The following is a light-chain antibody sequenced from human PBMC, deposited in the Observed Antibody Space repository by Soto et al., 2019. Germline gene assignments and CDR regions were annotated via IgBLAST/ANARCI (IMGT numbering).Light chain of an antibody. J-gene: IGKJ1*01. CDR2: AAS. Sequence: DIQMTQSPSSLSASVGDRVTITCRASQSISSYLNWYQQKPGKAPKLLIYAASSLQSGVPSRFSGSGSGTDFTLTISSLQPEDFATYYCQQSYSTPQTFGQVTTVEIK. V-gene: IGKV1-39*01. CDR1: QSISSY. CDR3: QQSYSTPQT.